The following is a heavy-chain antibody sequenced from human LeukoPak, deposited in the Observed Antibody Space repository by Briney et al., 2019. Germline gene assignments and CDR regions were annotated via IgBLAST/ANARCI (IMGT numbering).Heavy chain of an antibody. Sequence: SETLSLTCTVSGGSISSSSYYWGWIRQPPGKGLEWIGSIYYSGSANYNPSLKSRLTISVDKSKNQFSLKVTSVTAADTAVYYCAGESYYDSSGYSHDAFDIWGQGTMVTVSS. CDR3: AGESYYDSSGYSHDAFDI. J-gene: IGHJ3*02. V-gene: IGHV4-39*07. D-gene: IGHD3-22*01. CDR2: IYYSGSA. CDR1: GGSISSSSYY.